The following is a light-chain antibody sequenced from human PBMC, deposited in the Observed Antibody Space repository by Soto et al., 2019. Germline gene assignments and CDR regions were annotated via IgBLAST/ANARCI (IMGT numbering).Light chain of an antibody. V-gene: IGKV1-39*01. CDR3: QQSFSTLWT. CDR2: TAS. CDR1: QSISWY. Sequence: DIQMTQSPSSLSASVGDRVTITCRASQSISWYLNWYQQKPGKAPKLLIYTASSLQSGVPSRFSGSGSGTAFTLTITSLQPEDFATYYCQQSFSTLWTFGQGTKVEIK. J-gene: IGKJ1*01.